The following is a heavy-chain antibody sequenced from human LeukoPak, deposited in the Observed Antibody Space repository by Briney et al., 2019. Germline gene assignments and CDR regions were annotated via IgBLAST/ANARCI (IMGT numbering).Heavy chain of an antibody. V-gene: IGHV3-30-3*01. CDR1: GFTFSSYT. CDR2: VSHNGPDK. CDR3: ARDDY. Sequence: GGSLRLSCAASGFTFSSYTMHWVRQAPGKGLEWVAVVSHNGPDKYYADSVKGRFTISRDNSMNTLYLQMSSLRADDTAVYYCARDDYWGQGTLVTVSS. J-gene: IGHJ4*02.